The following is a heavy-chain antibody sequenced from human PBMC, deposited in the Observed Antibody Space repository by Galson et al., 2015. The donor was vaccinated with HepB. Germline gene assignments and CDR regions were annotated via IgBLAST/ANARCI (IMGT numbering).Heavy chain of an antibody. CDR2: INPGGGST. CDR3: ARDRGIAAAGTSLAPAFYYFDY. CDR1: GYTFTSYY. D-gene: IGHD6-13*01. V-gene: IGHV1-46*01. J-gene: IGHJ4*02. Sequence: SVKVSCKASGYTFTSYYMHWVRQAPGQGLEWMGIINPGGGSTSYAQKFQGRVTMTRDTSTSTVYMELSSLRSEDTAVYYCARDRGIAAAGTSLAPAFYYFDYWGQGTLVTVSS.